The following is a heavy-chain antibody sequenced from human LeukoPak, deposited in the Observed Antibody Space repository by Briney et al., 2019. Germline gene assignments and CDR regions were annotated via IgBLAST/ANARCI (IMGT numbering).Heavy chain of an antibody. J-gene: IGHJ4*02. CDR1: GFTFSSYS. CDR2: ISSSRYI. D-gene: IGHD3-22*01. Sequence: GGSLRLSCAASGFTFSSYSMNWVRQAPGKWLEWVSSISSSRYIYYADSLKGRFTISRDNAKNSRNLKMNGLRAEDTAMYYCDRDCTKPSDSSGYYDYWGQGTLVTVSS. CDR3: DRDCTKPSDSSGYYDY. V-gene: IGHV3-21*01.